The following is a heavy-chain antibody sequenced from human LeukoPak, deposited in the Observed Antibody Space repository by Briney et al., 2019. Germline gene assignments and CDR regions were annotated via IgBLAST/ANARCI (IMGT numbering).Heavy chain of an antibody. D-gene: IGHD6-13*01. J-gene: IGHJ5*02. CDR2: ISAYNGNT. CDR3: ARYLLGIAAAGTRLTNWFDP. V-gene: IGHV1-18*01. CDR1: GYTFTSYG. Sequence: GASVKVSCKASGYTFTSYGISWVRQAPGQGLEWMGWISAYNGNTNYAQKLQGRVTMTTDTSTSTAYMELRSLRSDDTAVYYCARYLLGIAAAGTRLTNWFDPWGQGTLVTVSS.